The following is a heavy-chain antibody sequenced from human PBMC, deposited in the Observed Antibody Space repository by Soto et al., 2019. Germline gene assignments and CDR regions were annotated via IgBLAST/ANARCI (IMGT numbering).Heavy chain of an antibody. V-gene: IGHV4-39*01. CDR3: ARTSGYQAQGYYYGMDV. Sequence: KPSETLSLTCTVSGGSISSSSYYWGWIRQPPGKGLEWIGSIYYSGSTYYNPSLKSRVTISVDTSKNQFSLKLSSVTAADTAVYYCARTSGYQAQGYYYGMDVWGQGTTVTVPS. CDR1: GGSISSSSYY. J-gene: IGHJ6*02. D-gene: IGHD3-3*01. CDR2: IYYSGST.